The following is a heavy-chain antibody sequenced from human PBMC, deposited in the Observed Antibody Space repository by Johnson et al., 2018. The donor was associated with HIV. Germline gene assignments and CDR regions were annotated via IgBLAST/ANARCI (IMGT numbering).Heavy chain of an antibody. CDR1: GFSISNYG. J-gene: IGHJ3*01. V-gene: IGHV3-30*02. D-gene: IGHD5-12*01. CDR2: IQNDGTNK. CDR3: AKGEAQEGWIQVGSYAFDF. Sequence: QVQLVESGGGVVQPGESLRLSCAASGFSISNYGVHWVRQAPGKGLEWVAFIQNDGTNKYYADFVKGRFTISRDNSRNTVYLEMRNLRTEETAVYYWAKGEAQEGWIQVGSYAFDFWGRGTMVTVSS.